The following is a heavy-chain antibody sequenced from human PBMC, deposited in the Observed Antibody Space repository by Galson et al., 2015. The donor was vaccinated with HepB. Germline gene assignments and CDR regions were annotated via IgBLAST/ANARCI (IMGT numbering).Heavy chain of an antibody. CDR1: GDSVSSKSAT. CDR3: ARGPAHFQH. J-gene: IGHJ1*01. Sequence: CAISGDSVSSKSATWNWIRKSPSRGLEWLGRTYYRSKWSNDYAVSVKSRITINPDTSKNQFSLQLNSVTPDDTAVYYCARGPAHFQHWGQGTLVTVSS. V-gene: IGHV6-1*01. CDR2: TYYRSKWSN.